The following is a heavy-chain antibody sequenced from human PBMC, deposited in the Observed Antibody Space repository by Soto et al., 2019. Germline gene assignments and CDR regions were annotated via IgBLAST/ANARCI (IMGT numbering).Heavy chain of an antibody. D-gene: IGHD3-22*01. Sequence: EVPLLESGGGLVQPGGSLRLSCAASGFTFSSYAMSWVRQAPGKGLEWVSAISGSGGSTYYADSVKGRFTISRDNSKDTLYLQMNSLRAEDTAVYYCAKESGDYYDSSGNDYWGQGTLVTVSS. CDR2: ISGSGGST. J-gene: IGHJ4*02. CDR3: AKESGDYYDSSGNDY. V-gene: IGHV3-23*01. CDR1: GFTFSSYA.